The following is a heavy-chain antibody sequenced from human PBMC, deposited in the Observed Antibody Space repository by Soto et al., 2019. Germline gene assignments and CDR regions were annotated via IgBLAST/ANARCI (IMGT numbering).Heavy chain of an antibody. V-gene: IGHV1-18*01. CDR1: GYTFTSYG. Sequence: ASVKVSCKASGYTFTSYGISWVRQAPGQGLEWMGWISAYNGNTNYAQKLQGRVTMTTDTSTSTAYMELRSLRSDDTAVYYCARDRRRGYSGYGFDYWGQGTLVTVSS. D-gene: IGHD5-12*01. CDR3: ARDRRRGYSGYGFDY. J-gene: IGHJ4*02. CDR2: ISAYNGNT.